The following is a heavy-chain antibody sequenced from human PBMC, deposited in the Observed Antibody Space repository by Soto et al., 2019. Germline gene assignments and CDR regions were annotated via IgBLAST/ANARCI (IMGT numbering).Heavy chain of an antibody. J-gene: IGHJ1*01. CDR3: ARLPNKSPQN. CDR1: GFTFSSYW. Sequence: EVQLVESGGGLVQPGGTLSLSGAASGFTFSSYWMHWVRQAPGKGLVWVSSISTDASSTSYADPVKGRFTSSRDNAKNTLYLQMNSVGDEDTAVYYCARLPNKSPQNWVQGTLVIVSP. V-gene: IGHV3-74*01. CDR2: ISTDASST.